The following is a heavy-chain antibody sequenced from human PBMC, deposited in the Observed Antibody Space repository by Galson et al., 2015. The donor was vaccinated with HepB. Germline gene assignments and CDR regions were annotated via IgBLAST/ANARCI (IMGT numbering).Heavy chain of an antibody. Sequence: SVKVSCKASGYTFTSYGISWVRQAPRQGLEWMGWISAYNGNTNYAQKLQGRVTMTTDTSTSTAYMELRSLRSDDTAVYYCARDLVVDTAISRGMDVWGQGTTVTVSS. V-gene: IGHV1-18*01. J-gene: IGHJ6*02. D-gene: IGHD5-18*01. CDR3: ARDLVVDTAISRGMDV. CDR2: ISAYNGNT. CDR1: GYTFTSYG.